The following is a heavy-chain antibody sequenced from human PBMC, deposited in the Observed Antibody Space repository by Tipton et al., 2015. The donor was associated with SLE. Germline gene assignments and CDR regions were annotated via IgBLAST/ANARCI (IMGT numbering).Heavy chain of an antibody. J-gene: IGHJ4*02. CDR1: GFTFSNYW. CDR2: ISGDARSI. D-gene: IGHD3-16*01. CDR3: AKGGSYYDY. Sequence: SLRLSCAASGFTFSNYWMHWARQAPGKGLVWVSRISGDARSISYTDSVKGRFTISRDNAKSTLYLQMNSLRAEDTAVYYCAKGGSYYDYWGQGALVTVSS. V-gene: IGHV3-74*01.